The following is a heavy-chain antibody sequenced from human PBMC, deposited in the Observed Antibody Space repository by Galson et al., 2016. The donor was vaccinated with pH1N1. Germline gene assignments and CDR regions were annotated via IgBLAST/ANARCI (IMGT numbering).Heavy chain of an antibody. CDR2: IYSGGST. CDR1: KFTFSSNY. D-gene: IGHD3-10*01. Sequence: LRLSCAASKFTFSSNYMSWVRQAPGKGLEWVSVIYSGGSTDYADSVKGRFTISRDNSKNTLYLQMNSLRAEDTAVYYCARAVAHYYGSAYYFDYWDQGTLVTVSS. J-gene: IGHJ4*02. V-gene: IGHV3-53*01. CDR3: ARAVAHYYGSAYYFDY.